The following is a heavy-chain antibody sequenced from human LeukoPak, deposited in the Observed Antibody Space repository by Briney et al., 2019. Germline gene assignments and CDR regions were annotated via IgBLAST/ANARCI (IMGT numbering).Heavy chain of an antibody. Sequence: GASVKVSCKASGYTFTSYGISWVRQAPGQGLEWMGWISAYNGNTNYAQKLQGRVTMTTDTSTSTAYMELRSLRSDDTAVYYCASTRFLEWLLSFDYWGQGTLVTVSS. CDR2: ISAYNGNT. V-gene: IGHV1-18*01. CDR1: GYTFTSYG. CDR3: ASTRFLEWLLSFDY. D-gene: IGHD3-3*01. J-gene: IGHJ4*02.